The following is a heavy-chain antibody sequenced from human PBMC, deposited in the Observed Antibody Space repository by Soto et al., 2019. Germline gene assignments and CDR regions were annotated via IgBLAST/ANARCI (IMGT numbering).Heavy chain of an antibody. Sequence: QVQLQESGPGLVKPSQTLSLTCTVSGGSISSGGYYWSWIRQHPGKGLEWIGYIYYSGSTYYNPSLKGRVTISVDTSKNQFSLKLSSVTAADTAVYYCARSVVVAATNMNWFDPWGQGTLVTVSS. J-gene: IGHJ5*02. V-gene: IGHV4-31*03. CDR2: IYYSGST. CDR3: ARSVVVAATNMNWFDP. D-gene: IGHD2-15*01. CDR1: GGSISSGGYY.